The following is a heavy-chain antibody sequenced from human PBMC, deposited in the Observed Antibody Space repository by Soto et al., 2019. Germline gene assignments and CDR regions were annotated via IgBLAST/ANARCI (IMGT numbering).Heavy chain of an antibody. CDR2: ISAYNGNT. J-gene: IGHJ4*02. CDR3: ARDYLSPIVVVPAAMFFGY. Sequence: ASVKVSCKASGYTFTSYGISWVRQAPGQGLEWMGWISAYNGNTNYAQKLQGRVTMTTDTSTSTAYMELRSLRSDDTAVYYCARDYLSPIVVVPAAMFFGYWGQGTLVTVSS. D-gene: IGHD2-2*01. CDR1: GYTFTSYG. V-gene: IGHV1-18*01.